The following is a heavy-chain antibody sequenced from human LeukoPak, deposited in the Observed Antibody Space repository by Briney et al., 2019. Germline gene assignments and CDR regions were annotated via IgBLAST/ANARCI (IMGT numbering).Heavy chain of an antibody. J-gene: IGHJ2*01. CDR1: GGSFSGYY. Sequence: SETLSLTCAVYGGSFSGYYWSWIRQPPGKGLEWIGEINHSGSTNYNPSLKSRVTISVDTSKNQFSLKLSSVTAADTAVYYCARHLVVPAARGHWYFDLWGRGTLVTVSS. V-gene: IGHV4-34*01. CDR2: INHSGST. CDR3: ARHLVVPAARGHWYFDL. D-gene: IGHD2-2*01.